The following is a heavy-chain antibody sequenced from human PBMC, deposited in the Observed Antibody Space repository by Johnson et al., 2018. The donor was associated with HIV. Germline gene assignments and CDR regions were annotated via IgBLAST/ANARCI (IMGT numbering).Heavy chain of an antibody. V-gene: IGHV3-30*14. CDR3: ARGKGWLDAFDM. Sequence: QVQLVESGGGVVQPGRSLRLSCAASGFTFSSYAMHWVRQAPGKGLEWVAVISYDGSNKYYADSVKGRFTISRDNAKKSLYLQMNSLRAGETAVYYCARGKGWLDAFDMWGQGTMVTVSS. D-gene: IGHD3-22*01. J-gene: IGHJ3*02. CDR2: ISYDGSNK. CDR1: GFTFSSYA.